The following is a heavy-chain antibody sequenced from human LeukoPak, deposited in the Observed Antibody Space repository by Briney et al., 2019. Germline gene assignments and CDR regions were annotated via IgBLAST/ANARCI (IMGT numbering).Heavy chain of an antibody. V-gene: IGHV3-53*01. CDR2: IYSGGST. J-gene: IGHJ5*02. D-gene: IGHD7-27*01. CDR1: GFTVSSNY. CDR3: ARVVSFRLTGVNWFDP. Sequence: PGGSLRLSCAASGFTVSSNYMSWVRQAPGKGLEWVSVIYSGGSTYYADSVKGRFTISRDNSKNTLYLQMNSLRAEDTAVYYCARVVSFRLTGVNWFDPWGQGTLVTVSS.